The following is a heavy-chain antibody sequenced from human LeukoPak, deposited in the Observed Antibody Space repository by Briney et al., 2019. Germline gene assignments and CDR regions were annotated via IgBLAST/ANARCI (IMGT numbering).Heavy chain of an antibody. CDR1: GGSFSGYY. V-gene: IGHV4-34*01. CDR3: ARHVYGYGIYYYYYMDV. J-gene: IGHJ6*03. D-gene: IGHD5-18*01. Sequence: SETLSLTCAVYGGSFSGYYWSWIRQPPGKGLEWIGEINHSGSTNYNPSLKSRVTISVDTSKNQFSLKLSSVTAADTAVYYCARHVYGYGIYYYYYMDVWGKGTTVTVSS. CDR2: INHSGST.